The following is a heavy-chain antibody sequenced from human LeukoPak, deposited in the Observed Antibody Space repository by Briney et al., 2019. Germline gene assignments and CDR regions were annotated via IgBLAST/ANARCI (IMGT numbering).Heavy chain of an antibody. CDR1: GFTFSGST. CDR3: IRGAASGSYYGFDV. V-gene: IGHV3-73*01. Sequence: QSGGSLRLSCAAFGFTFSGSTMHWVRQASGKGLEWVGRIRSKANNYATAYATSVKGRFTLSRDDSKNTAYLQMNSLKTEDTAVYYCIRGAASGSYYGFDVWGQGATVTVSS. J-gene: IGHJ6*02. CDR2: IRSKANNYAT. D-gene: IGHD1-26*01.